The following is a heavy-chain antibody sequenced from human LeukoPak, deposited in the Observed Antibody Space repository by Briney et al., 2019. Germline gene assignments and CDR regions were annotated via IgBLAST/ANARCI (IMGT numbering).Heavy chain of an antibody. J-gene: IGHJ6*03. CDR2: IIPIFGTA. CDR3: ARGGRLDSYNSMDV. CDR1: GGTFSSYA. D-gene: IGHD6-19*01. Sequence: ASVKVSCKASGGTFSSYAISWVRQAPGQGLEWMGGIIPIFGTANYAQKFQGRVTITTDESTSTAYMELSSLRSDDTAVYYCARGGRLDSYNSMDVWGQGTTVTVSS. V-gene: IGHV1-69*05.